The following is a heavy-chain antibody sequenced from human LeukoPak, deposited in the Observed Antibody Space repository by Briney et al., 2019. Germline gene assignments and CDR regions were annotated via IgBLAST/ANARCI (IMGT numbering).Heavy chain of an antibody. CDR1: EYTFTGYY. CDR3: ARTYCGGDCYSSRGWFDT. J-gene: IGHJ5*02. Sequence: ASVKVSCKTSEYTFTGYYMHWVRQAPGQGLEWMGWISPNSGGTNYAQKFQGRVTMTSDTSISTAYMELSSLRSEDTAVYYCARTYCGGDCYSSRGWFDTWGQGTLVTVSS. D-gene: IGHD2-21*02. CDR2: ISPNSGGT. V-gene: IGHV1-2*02.